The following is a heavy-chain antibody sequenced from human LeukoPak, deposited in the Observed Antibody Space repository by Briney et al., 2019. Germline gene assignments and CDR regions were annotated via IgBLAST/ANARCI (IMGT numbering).Heavy chain of an antibody. CDR1: GDSISGSSYY. V-gene: IGHV4-39*07. D-gene: IGHD5-18*01. J-gene: IGHJ4*02. Sequence: SPSETLSLTCTVSGDSISGSSYYWGWIRQPPGKGLEWIGSIYYSGSTYYNPSLKSRVAMSVDTSKNHFSLKLSSVTAADTAVYYCARLRPSGYSYEFDYWGQGTLVTVSS. CDR3: ARLRPSGYSYEFDY. CDR2: IYYSGST.